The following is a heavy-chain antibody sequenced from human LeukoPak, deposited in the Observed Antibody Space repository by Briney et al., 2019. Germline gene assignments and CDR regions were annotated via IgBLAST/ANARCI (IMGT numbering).Heavy chain of an antibody. Sequence: ASVKVSCKASGYTFNRYGISWVRQAPGQELEWLAWISAYNGNTNYAQKFQGRVTMTTDTSTSTAYMELRSLRSDDTAVYYCARQSYYSGSGSIFRGDAFDIWGQGTMVTVSS. CDR1: GYTFNRYG. D-gene: IGHD3-10*01. J-gene: IGHJ3*02. CDR2: ISAYNGNT. CDR3: ARQSYYSGSGSIFRGDAFDI. V-gene: IGHV1-18*01.